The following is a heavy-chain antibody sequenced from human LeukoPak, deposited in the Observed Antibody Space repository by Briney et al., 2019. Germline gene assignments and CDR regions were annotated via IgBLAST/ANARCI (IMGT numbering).Heavy chain of an antibody. D-gene: IGHD1-26*01. CDR1: GNTFTDYY. J-gene: IGHJ4*02. V-gene: IGHV1-2*02. Sequence: EASVKVSCKASGNTFTDYYMHWARQAPGQGLEWMGRIEPKSGGTIYAQKFQVRVTLTRDTSISTAYMELSSLRSDDAAVYYCARVVPSPHWGQGTLVTVSA. CDR3: ARVVPSPH. CDR2: IEPKSGGT.